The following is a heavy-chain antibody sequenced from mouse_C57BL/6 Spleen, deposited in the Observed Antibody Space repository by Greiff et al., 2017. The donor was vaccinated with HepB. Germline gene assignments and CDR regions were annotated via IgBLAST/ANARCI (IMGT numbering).Heavy chain of an antibody. CDR2: IYPGDGDT. CDR3: ARGPVYAMDY. J-gene: IGHJ4*01. CDR1: GYAFSSSW. V-gene: IGHV1-82*01. Sequence: QVQLQQSGPELVKPGASVKISCKASGYAFSSSWMNWVKQRPGKGLEWIGRIYPGDGDTNYNGKFKGKATLTADKSSSTAYMQLSSLTSEDSAVYFCARGPVYAMDYWGQGTSVTVSS.